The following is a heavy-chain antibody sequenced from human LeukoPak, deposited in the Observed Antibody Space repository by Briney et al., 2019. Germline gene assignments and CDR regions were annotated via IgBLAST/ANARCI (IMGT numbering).Heavy chain of an antibody. CDR2: IDQDGSEK. V-gene: IGHV3-7*01. Sequence: GGSLRLSCAASGFTFSKYWMSWVRQAPGKGLEWVANIDQDGSEKYYAESVKGRFTISRDNAKNSLYLQINSLRADDTAVYYCARPELPGWSVLFDFWGQGTLVTVSS. CDR1: GFTFSKYW. CDR3: ARPELPGWSVLFDF. D-gene: IGHD2-15*01. J-gene: IGHJ4*02.